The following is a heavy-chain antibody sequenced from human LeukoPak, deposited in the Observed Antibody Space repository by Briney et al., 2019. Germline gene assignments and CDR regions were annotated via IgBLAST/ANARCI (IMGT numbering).Heavy chain of an antibody. CDR2: IYPGDSDT. Sequence: KAGESLKISCKGSGYSFTNYWIAWVRHMPGKGLEWMGIIYPGDSDTRYNPSFQGQVTISADKSISTAYLQWSSLKASDSAMYYCARRLPSVVTFDYWGQGILVTVSS. D-gene: IGHD2-15*01. CDR3: ARRLPSVVTFDY. CDR1: GYSFTNYW. V-gene: IGHV5-51*01. J-gene: IGHJ4*02.